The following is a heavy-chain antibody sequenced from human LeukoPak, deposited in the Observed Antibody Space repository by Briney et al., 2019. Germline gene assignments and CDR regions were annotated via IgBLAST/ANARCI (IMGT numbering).Heavy chain of an antibody. CDR1: GYTLTGYY. CDR3: ARDQRIRCSGGSCYSAVSSSGWYGLFDY. J-gene: IGHJ4*02. D-gene: IGHD2-15*01. CDR2: INPNSGGT. Sequence: ASVKVSCKASGYTLTGYYMHWVRQAPGQGLEWMGRINPNSGGTNYAQKFQGRVTMTRDTSISTAYMGLSRQRSDDTAVYYCARDQRIRCSGGSCYSAVSSSGWYGLFDYWGQGTLVTVSS. V-gene: IGHV1-2*06.